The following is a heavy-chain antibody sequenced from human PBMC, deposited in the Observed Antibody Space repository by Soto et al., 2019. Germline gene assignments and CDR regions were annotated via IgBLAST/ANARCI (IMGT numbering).Heavy chain of an antibody. J-gene: IGHJ4*02. V-gene: IGHV1-18*01. D-gene: IGHD1-26*01. CDR1: GYTFNNYG. Sequence: QVQLVQSGAEVKKPGASVKVSCKASGYTFNNYGINWVRQAPGQGLEWMGWISANNGNRNYAQKFQGRVTLTIDRTTTKAYMELRSLASDDTAVDYCARFIELYVGPTWDLIDFWGQGTLVTVSS. CDR2: ISANNGNR. CDR3: ARFIELYVGPTWDLIDF.